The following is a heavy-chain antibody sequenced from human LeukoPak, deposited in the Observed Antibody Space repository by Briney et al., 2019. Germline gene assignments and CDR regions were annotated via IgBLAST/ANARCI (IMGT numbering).Heavy chain of an antibody. D-gene: IGHD3-9*01. J-gene: IGHJ4*02. CDR1: GGSISSYY. CDR2: IYYSGST. Sequence: SETLSLTCTVSGGSISSYYWSWIRQPPGKGLEWIGYIYYSGSTNYNPSLKSRVTISVDTSKNQSSLKLSSVTAADTAVYYCARVTENYDILTGYYSGYYFDYWGQGTLVTVSS. CDR3: ARVTENYDILTGYYSGYYFDY. V-gene: IGHV4-59*01.